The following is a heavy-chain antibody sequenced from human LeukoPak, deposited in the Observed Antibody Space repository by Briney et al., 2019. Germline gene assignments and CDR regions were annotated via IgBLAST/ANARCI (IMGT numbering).Heavy chain of an antibody. CDR1: GVSITLYY. J-gene: IGHJ4*02. D-gene: IGHD3-9*01. V-gene: IGHV4-59*01. CDR3: ARGNYDILSDYCLYAPRGGFDH. CDR2: ISNSES. Sequence: PSETLSLTCTVSGVSITLYYWTWIRQSPKKGLEWIGDISNSESNYNPSHSRRLNISTDTSKNHFSLGLHSVSAADTAVYYCARGNYDILSDYCLYAPRGGFDHWGQGILVTVSS.